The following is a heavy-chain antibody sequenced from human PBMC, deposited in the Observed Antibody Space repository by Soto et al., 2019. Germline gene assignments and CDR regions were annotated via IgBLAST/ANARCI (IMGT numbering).Heavy chain of an antibody. CDR2: INHSGST. D-gene: IGHD3-10*01. Sequence: QVQLQQWGAGLLKPSETLSLTCAVYGGSFSGYYWSWIRQPPGKGLEWIGEINHSGSTNYNPSLKSRSTPSVDRSTNPCSPKPGSGAPAGTAGYYCGRGTALWFGGGPNWFDPWGQGTLVTVSS. V-gene: IGHV4-34*01. CDR3: GRGTALWFGGGPNWFDP. CDR1: GGSFSGYY. J-gene: IGHJ5*02.